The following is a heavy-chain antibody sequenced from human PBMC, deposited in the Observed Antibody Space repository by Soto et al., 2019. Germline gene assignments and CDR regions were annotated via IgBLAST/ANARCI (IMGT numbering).Heavy chain of an antibody. CDR3: ARQRDYGDYDYFAYYYYYGMDV. V-gene: IGHV5-51*01. D-gene: IGHD4-17*01. J-gene: IGHJ6*02. CDR2: IYPGDSDT. CDR1: GYSFTSYW. Sequence: PGEFLKISCKGSGYSFTSYWIGWVRQMPGKGLEWMGIIYPGDSDTRYSPSFQGQVTISADKSISTAYLQWSSLKASDTAMYYCARQRDYGDYDYFAYYYYYGMDVWGQGTTVTVSS.